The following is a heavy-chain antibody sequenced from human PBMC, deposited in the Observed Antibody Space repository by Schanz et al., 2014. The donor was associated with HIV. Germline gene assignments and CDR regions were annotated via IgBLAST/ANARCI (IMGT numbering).Heavy chain of an antibody. CDR2: IWYDGNSK. CDR1: GFTFRNYG. CDR3: AKEWYYGSGSMDYGLDV. D-gene: IGHD3-10*01. V-gene: IGHV3-33*06. J-gene: IGHJ6*02. Sequence: QVQLVESGGGVVQPGRSLRLSCAASGFTFRNYGMHWVRQAPGKGLEWVAVIWYDGNSKYYADSVKGRFTLSRDNSENTVYLQMNSLRAEDTAVYYCAKEWYYGSGSMDYGLDVWGQGTTVTVSS.